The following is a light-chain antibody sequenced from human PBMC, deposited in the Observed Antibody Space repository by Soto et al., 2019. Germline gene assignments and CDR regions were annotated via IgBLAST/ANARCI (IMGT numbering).Light chain of an antibody. CDR1: QDININ. CDR3: QQYDTLFT. V-gene: IGKV1-33*01. CDR2: DAS. Sequence: DIQMTQSPSSLSASVGDRVTITCQASQDININLNWYQKKPGKAPKLLIYDASNLETGVPSRFSASGSGTYFTFTISSLQPEDIATYYCQQYDTLFTFGHGTKVEIK. J-gene: IGKJ3*01.